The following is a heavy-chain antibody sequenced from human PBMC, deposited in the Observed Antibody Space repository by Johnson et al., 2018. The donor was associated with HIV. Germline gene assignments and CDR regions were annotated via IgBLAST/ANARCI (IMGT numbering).Heavy chain of an antibody. CDR1: GLTFHDYG. V-gene: IGHV3-43D*03. CDR2: SSRDGATS. CDR3: VGSSINAFDI. J-gene: IGHJ3*02. D-gene: IGHD6-6*01. Sequence: VQLVESGGGLVKPGGSLRLSCAGSGLTFHDYGMHWVRQPPGKGLEWVSLSSRDGATSYYADSVKGRFTISRDNRKSSLYLQMTGLRAEDTALYYCVGSSINAFDIWGRGTVVTVSS.